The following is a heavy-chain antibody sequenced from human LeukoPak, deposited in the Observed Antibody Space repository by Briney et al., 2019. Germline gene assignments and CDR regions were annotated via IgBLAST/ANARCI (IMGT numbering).Heavy chain of an antibody. Sequence: GGSLRLSCAASGFTFSDYYMSWIRQAPGKGLEWVSYISSSGSTIYYADSVKGRFTISRDNAKNSLYLQMNSLRAEDTAVYYCARSVVPTATTLRYYYYYGMDVWGQGTTVTVSS. V-gene: IGHV3-11*01. CDR2: ISSSGSTI. D-gene: IGHD2-2*01. CDR3: ARSVVPTATTLRYYYYYGMDV. CDR1: GFTFSDYY. J-gene: IGHJ6*02.